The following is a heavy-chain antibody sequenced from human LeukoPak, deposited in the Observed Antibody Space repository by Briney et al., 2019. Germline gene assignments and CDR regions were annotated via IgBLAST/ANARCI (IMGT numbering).Heavy chain of an antibody. J-gene: IGHJ4*02. CDR2: ISAYNGNT. Sequence: ASVKVSCKASGYTFTSYGISWVRHAPGQGLEWMGWISAYNGNTNYAQKLQGRVTMTTDTSTSTAYMELRSLRSDDTAVYYCARRAYYYGSGSYPDYWGQGTLVTVSS. V-gene: IGHV1-18*01. CDR3: ARRAYYYGSGSYPDY. CDR1: GYTFTSYG. D-gene: IGHD3-10*01.